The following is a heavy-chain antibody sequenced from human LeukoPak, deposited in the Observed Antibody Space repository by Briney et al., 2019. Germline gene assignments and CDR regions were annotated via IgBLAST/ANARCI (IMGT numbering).Heavy chain of an antibody. CDR2: IIPILGIA. Sequence: SVKISCKASGGTFSSYAISCVRHAPGQGLEWMGRIIPILGIANYAQKFQGRVTITADKSTSTAYMELSSLRSEDTAVYYCARDPSSGYSYGYYYWGQGTLVTVSS. CDR1: GGTFSSYA. D-gene: IGHD5-18*01. J-gene: IGHJ4*02. CDR3: ARDPSSGYSYGYYY. V-gene: IGHV1-69*04.